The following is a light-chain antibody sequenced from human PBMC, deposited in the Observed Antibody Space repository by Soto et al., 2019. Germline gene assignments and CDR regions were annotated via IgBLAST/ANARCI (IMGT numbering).Light chain of an antibody. J-gene: IGLJ2*01. CDR2: EVN. CDR1: SSDVGRYDF. V-gene: IGLV2-23*02. CDR3: CSYPSSDSVI. Sequence: QSVLTQPASVSGSPGQSITISCTGTSSDVGRYDFVSWYQQHPGKAPKFIIYEVNKRPSEVSHRFSDSKSGNTASLTISGLQAEDEADYYCCSYPSSDSVIFGGGTKVTVL.